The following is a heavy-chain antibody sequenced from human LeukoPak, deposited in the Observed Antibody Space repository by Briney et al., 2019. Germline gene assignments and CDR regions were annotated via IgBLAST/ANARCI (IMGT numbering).Heavy chain of an antibody. CDR3: AKDDYFGSGT. D-gene: IGHD3-10*01. V-gene: IGHV3-30*02. CDR1: GFTFNTYG. Sequence: GGSLRLSCAASGFTFNTYGMHWVRQAPGKGLEWVAFIRTDGSYTYHADSVKGRFTISRDNSKNTLFLQTNSLRPEDTAVYYCAKDDYFGSGTWGQGALVTVSS. CDR2: IRTDGSYT. J-gene: IGHJ5*02.